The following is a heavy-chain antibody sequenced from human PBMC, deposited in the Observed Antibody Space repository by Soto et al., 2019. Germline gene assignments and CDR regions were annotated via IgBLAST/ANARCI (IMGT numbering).Heavy chain of an antibody. Sequence: SETLSLTCTVSGDSINSGAYYWSWIRQHPGKGLEWIGCIYTDGGTDYSPSLKNRVTISMDTSKNHFSLRLTSVTAADTATYFCARGLTEWSNXYWGHGXLVXXSS. CDR3: ARGLTEWSNXY. D-gene: IGHD3-3*01. J-gene: IGHJ4*01. CDR2: IYTDGGT. CDR1: GDSINSGAYY. V-gene: IGHV4-31*03.